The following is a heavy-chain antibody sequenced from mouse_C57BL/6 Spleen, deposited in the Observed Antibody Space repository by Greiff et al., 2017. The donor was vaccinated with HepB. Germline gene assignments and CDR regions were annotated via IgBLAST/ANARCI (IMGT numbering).Heavy chain of an antibody. J-gene: IGHJ4*01. Sequence: QVQLKQPGAELVRPGTSVKLSCKASGYTFTSYWMHWVKQRPGQGLEWIGVIDPSDSYTNYNQKFKGKATLTVDTSSSTAYMQLSSLTSEDSAVYYCASYYSNSPYAMDYWGQGTSVTVSS. CDR2: IDPSDSYT. CDR1: GYTFTSYW. CDR3: ASYYSNSPYAMDY. D-gene: IGHD2-5*01. V-gene: IGHV1-59*01.